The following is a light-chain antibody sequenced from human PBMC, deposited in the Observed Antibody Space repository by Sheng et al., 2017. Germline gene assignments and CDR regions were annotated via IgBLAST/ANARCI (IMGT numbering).Light chain of an antibody. CDR2: GAT. Sequence: EIVLTQSPGILSLSPGERATLSCRASQSLSGTYLAWYQQKPGQAPRLLIFGATSRATGIPDRFSGTGSGTDFTLTISRLEPEDFALYYCQQYGSSPVTFAGGTKVEIK. CDR3: QQYGSSPVT. V-gene: IGKV3-20*01. CDR1: QSLSGTY. J-gene: IGKJ4*01.